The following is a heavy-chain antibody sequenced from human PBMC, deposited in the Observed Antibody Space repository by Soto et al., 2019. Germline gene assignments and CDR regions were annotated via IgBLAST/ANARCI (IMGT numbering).Heavy chain of an antibody. Sequence: EVQLVESGGGLVQPGGSLKLSCAASGFTFSGSAMHWVRQASGKGLEWVGRIRSKVNSYATACAASVKGRFTISRDESKNTVYLQRNSLQIEDTAVYYCVRRSQDDSTGYFAYWGQGTLVTVSS. D-gene: IGHD3-22*01. CDR1: GFTFSGSA. J-gene: IGHJ4*02. CDR2: IRSKVNSYAT. V-gene: IGHV3-73*02. CDR3: VRRSQDDSTGYFAY.